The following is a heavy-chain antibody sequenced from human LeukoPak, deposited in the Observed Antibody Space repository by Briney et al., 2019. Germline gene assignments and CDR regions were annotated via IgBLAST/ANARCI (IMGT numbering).Heavy chain of an antibody. Sequence: GGSLRLSCAASGFTFSSYEMNWVRQAPGKGLEWVSYISSSGSTIYYADSVKGRFTISRDNAKNSLYLQMNSPRAEDTAVYYCARVAGDTAIGVDYWGQGTLVTVSS. CDR2: ISSSGSTI. CDR1: GFTFSSYE. CDR3: ARVAGDTAIGVDY. V-gene: IGHV3-48*03. J-gene: IGHJ4*02. D-gene: IGHD5-18*01.